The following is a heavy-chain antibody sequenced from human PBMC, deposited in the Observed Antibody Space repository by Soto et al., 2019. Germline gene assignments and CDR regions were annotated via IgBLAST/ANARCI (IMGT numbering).Heavy chain of an antibody. V-gene: IGHV1-18*01. J-gene: IGHJ5*02. D-gene: IGHD4-17*01. CDR3: ARDVRMPYGGPGWFDP. CDR1: GYTFTSYG. CDR2: ISAYNGNT. Sequence: ASVKVSCKASGYTFTSYGISWVRQAPGQGLEWMGWISAYNGNTNYAQKPQGRVTMTTDTSTSTAYMELRSLRSDDTAVYYCARDVRMPYGGPGWFDPWGQGTLVTVSS.